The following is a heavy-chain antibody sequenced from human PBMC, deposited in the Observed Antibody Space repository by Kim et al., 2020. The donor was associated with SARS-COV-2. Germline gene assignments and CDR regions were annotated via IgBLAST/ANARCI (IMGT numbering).Heavy chain of an antibody. D-gene: IGHD2-15*01. J-gene: IGHJ4*02. V-gene: IGHV1-46*01. Sequence: FQVRVTMHRDASTSTVYMELSSLRSEDTAVYYCARGPLGYCSGRSCYFDYWGQGTLVTVSS. CDR3: ARGPLGYCSGRSCYFDY.